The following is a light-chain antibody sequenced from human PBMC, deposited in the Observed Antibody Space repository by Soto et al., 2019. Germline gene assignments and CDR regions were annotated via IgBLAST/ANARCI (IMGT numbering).Light chain of an antibody. CDR3: QQYNGNPYT. J-gene: IGKJ2*01. CDR1: QNVTYL. V-gene: IGKV1-5*03. CDR2: EAS. Sequence: QMTQFPSTLSPSVGGRVTMTCRCSQNVTYLVDSYQVKPGAAPKLLIYEASSLESAVPSRFSISRPGTEFDLSISSLQPDDFATYFYQQYNGNPYTFGPGTKIGVK.